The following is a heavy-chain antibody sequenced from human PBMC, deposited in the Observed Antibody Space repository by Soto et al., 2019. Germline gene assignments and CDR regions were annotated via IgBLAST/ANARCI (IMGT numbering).Heavy chain of an antibody. J-gene: IGHJ6*02. CDR2: ISYDGSNK. V-gene: IGHV3-30-3*01. D-gene: IGHD5-18*01. CDR3: ARDILRLYSYGTSYGMDV. Sequence: QVQLVESGGGVVQPGRSLRLSCAASGFTFSSYAMHWVRQAPGKGLEWVAVISYDGSNKYYADSVKGRFTISRDNSKNTLYLPMNSLRAEDTAVYYCARDILRLYSYGTSYGMDVWGQGTTVTVSS. CDR1: GFTFSSYA.